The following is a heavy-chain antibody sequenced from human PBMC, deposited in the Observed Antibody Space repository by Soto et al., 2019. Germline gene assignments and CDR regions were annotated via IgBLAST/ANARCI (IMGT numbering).Heavy chain of an antibody. Sequence: SETLSLTCTVSGGSISSSSYYWSWIRQPPGKGLEWIGEINHSGSTNYNPSLKSRVTISVDTSKNQFSLKLSSVTAADTAVYYCARWTGTTSSVFDYWGQGTLVTVSS. CDR2: INHSGST. CDR3: ARWTGTTSSVFDY. J-gene: IGHJ4*02. CDR1: GGSISSSSYY. D-gene: IGHD1-1*01. V-gene: IGHV4-39*07.